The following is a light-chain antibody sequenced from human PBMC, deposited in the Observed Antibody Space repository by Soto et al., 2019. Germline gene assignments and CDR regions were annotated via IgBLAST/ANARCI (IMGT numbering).Light chain of an antibody. CDR3: CSYAGTYSFV. CDR1: SSDVGDYNY. Sequence: QSVLTQPRSVSGSPGQSVTISCTGTSSDVGDYNYVSWYQQHPGKAPKLMIYDASKRPSGVPDRFSGSKSANTASLTISGLQTEDEADYYCCSYAGTYSFVFGTGTKVTVL. CDR2: DAS. V-gene: IGLV2-11*01. J-gene: IGLJ1*01.